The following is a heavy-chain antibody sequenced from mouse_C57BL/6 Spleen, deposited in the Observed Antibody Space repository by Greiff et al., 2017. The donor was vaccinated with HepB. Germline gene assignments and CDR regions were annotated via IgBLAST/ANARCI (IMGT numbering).Heavy chain of an antibody. CDR3: ARRPYYGNGAWFAT. Sequence: QVQLQQSGAELVMPGASVKLSCKASGYTFTSYWMHWVKQRPGQGLEWIGEIDPSDSYTNYNQKFKGKSTLTVDKSSSTAYMQLSSLTSEDSAVYYCARRPYYGNGAWFATGAKGLWSLSLQ. CDR2: IDPSDSYT. J-gene: IGHJ3*01. V-gene: IGHV1-69*01. D-gene: IGHD2-10*01. CDR1: GYTFTSYW.